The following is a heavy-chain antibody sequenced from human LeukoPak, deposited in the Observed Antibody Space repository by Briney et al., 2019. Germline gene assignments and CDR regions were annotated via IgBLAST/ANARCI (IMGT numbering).Heavy chain of an antibody. CDR1: GFTFSSYA. V-gene: IGHV3-23*01. J-gene: IGHJ4*02. CDR3: ARDLTNYYDSSGYYSYYFDY. D-gene: IGHD3-22*01. Sequence: PGGSLRLSCAASGFTFSSYAMSWVRQAPGKGLEWVSAISGSGGSTYYADSVKGRFTISRDNSKNSLYLQMNSLRAEDTAVNYCARDLTNYYDSSGYYSYYFDYWGQGTLVTVSS. CDR2: ISGSGGST.